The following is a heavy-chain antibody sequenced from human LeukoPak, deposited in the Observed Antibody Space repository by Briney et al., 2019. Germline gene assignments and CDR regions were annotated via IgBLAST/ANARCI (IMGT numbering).Heavy chain of an antibody. CDR2: ISYDGSDK. CDR3: AKATGSIAAAGTGWYFDY. D-gene: IGHD6-13*01. Sequence: GGSLRLSCAASGFTFTSYGMHWVRQAPGKGLEWVAVISYDGSDKSYADSVKGRFTISRDNSKNTLYLQMNSLRAEDTAVYYCAKATGSIAAAGTGWYFDYWGQGTLVTVSS. J-gene: IGHJ4*02. V-gene: IGHV3-30*18. CDR1: GFTFTSYG.